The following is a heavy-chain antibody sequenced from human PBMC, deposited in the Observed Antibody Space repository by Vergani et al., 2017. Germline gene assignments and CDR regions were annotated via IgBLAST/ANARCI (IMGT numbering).Heavy chain of an antibody. CDR2: ISGNNDDV. D-gene: IGHD3-3*01. V-gene: IGHV3-21*01. CDR1: GFTFSHYS. CDR3: VREFRVLRT. J-gene: IGHJ3*01. Sequence: VQLLESGGGLVKPGGSLRLSCVASGFTFSHYSMNWVRQAPGKGLEWVSSISGNNDDVYYADSVKGRFTISRDNAKTSVYQDMSSLRAEDTAVYYCVREFRVLRTWGQGTLVAVSS.